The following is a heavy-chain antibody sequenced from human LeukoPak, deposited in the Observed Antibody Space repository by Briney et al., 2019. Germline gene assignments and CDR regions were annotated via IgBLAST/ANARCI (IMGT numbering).Heavy chain of an antibody. CDR1: GGSISSGSYY. CDR2: IYTSGST. J-gene: IGHJ4*02. Sequence: SQTLSLTSTVSGGSISSGSYYWSWIRQPAGKGLEWIGRIYTSGSTNYNPSLKSRVTISVDTSKNQFSLKLSSVTAADTAVYYCARAGQADYFDYWGQGTLVTVSS. CDR3: ARAGQADYFDY. V-gene: IGHV4-61*02. D-gene: IGHD3-10*01.